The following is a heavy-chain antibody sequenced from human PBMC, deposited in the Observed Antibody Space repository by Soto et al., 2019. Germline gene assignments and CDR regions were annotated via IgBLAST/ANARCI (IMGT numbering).Heavy chain of an antibody. CDR1: GGNFNNYG. CDR2: IIPMFGIV. CDR3: AAEVGGTGLQF. Sequence: QVQLVQSGTEARKPGSSVKVSCETSGGNFNNYGFNWVRQVPGQRLEWMGGIIPMFGIVKVGQIFQPRVAAPADPSTGKAYTEQTLLRPEETAVYYCAAEVGGTGLQFWGQGTLVIVSS. V-gene: IGHV1-69*12. D-gene: IGHD3-9*01. J-gene: IGHJ4*02.